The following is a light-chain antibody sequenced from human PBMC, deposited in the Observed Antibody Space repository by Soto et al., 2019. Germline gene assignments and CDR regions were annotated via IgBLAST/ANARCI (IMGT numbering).Light chain of an antibody. Sequence: QSALTQPDSVSGSPGQSITISCTGTSSDVGGYNYVSWYQQHPGKVPKLMIYDVSNRPSGVSNRFSGSKSGNTASLTISGLQAEDEADYYCNSYTSSSTAIFGGGTKLTVL. CDR2: DVS. CDR1: SSDVGGYNY. CDR3: NSYTSSSTAI. J-gene: IGLJ2*01. V-gene: IGLV2-14*03.